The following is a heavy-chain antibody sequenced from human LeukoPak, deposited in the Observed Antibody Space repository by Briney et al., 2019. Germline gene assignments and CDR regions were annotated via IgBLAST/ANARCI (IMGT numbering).Heavy chain of an antibody. CDR1: GDTFTSYA. D-gene: IGHD3-22*01. Sequence: ASVKVSCKASGDTFTSYAMHWVRQAPGQRLEWMGWINAGNGNTKYSQKFQGRVTITRDTSASTAYMELSSLRSEDTAVYYCARVNYYDSSGYYGDTKEYFQHWGQGTLVTVSS. CDR3: ARVNYYDSSGYYGDTKEYFQH. J-gene: IGHJ1*01. CDR2: INAGNGNT. V-gene: IGHV1-3*01.